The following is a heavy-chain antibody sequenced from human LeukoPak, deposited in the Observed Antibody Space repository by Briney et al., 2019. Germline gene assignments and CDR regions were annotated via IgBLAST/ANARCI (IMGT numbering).Heavy chain of an antibody. Sequence: SETLSLTCTVSGGSISSYYWGWIRQPPGKGLEWIGSIYYSGSTYYNPSLKSRVTISVDMSKNQFSLKLSSVTAADTAVYYCARRRIVGAGYYFDYWGQGTLVTVSS. D-gene: IGHD1-26*01. CDR1: GGSISSYY. CDR2: IYYSGST. J-gene: IGHJ4*02. V-gene: IGHV4-39*01. CDR3: ARRRIVGAGYYFDY.